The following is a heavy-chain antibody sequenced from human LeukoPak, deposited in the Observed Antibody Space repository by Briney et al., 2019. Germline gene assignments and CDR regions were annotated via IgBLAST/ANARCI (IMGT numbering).Heavy chain of an antibody. J-gene: IGHJ4*02. CDR3: AKNRRSPEYYFDY. V-gene: IGHV3-23*01. CDR1: GFTFSSYA. D-gene: IGHD2/OR15-2a*01. CDR2: ISGSGGAT. Sequence: GSLRLSCAASGFTFSSYAMSWVRQAPGKGLEWVSVISGSGGATYYADSVKGRFTISRDNSKNTLYLQMNSLRAEDTAVYYCAKNRRSPEYYFDYWGQGTLVTVSS.